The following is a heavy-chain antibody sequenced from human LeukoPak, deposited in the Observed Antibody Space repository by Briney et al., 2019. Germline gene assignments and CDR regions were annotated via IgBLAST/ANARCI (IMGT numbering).Heavy chain of an antibody. V-gene: IGHV1-8*03. Sequence: ASVKVSCKASGYTFTNYDINWVRQAPGQGLEWMGYMNPNSGNSAYAQKFQGRVTITTDASISTAYMELSGLTSEDTALYYCDREGIDYWGQGTLVTVSS. D-gene: IGHD6-13*01. CDR1: GYTFTNYD. J-gene: IGHJ4*02. CDR3: DREGIDY. CDR2: MNPNSGNS.